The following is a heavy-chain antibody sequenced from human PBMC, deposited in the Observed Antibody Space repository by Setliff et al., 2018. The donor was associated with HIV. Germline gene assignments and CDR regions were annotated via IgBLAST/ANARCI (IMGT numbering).Heavy chain of an antibody. CDR1: GYTFTGYP. Sequence: ASVKVSCKASGYTFTGYPMHWVRQAPGQGLEWMGWINPHSGGTKNEQKCQGKVTMTRDTSISDAYMELSRLRSDDPTVYKCAREFGAGMRQIGAGEFYYMDVWGKGTTVTVSS. V-gene: IGHV1-2*02. J-gene: IGHJ6*03. CDR2: INPHSGGT. D-gene: IGHD3-16*01. CDR3: AREFGAGMRQIGAGEFYYMDV.